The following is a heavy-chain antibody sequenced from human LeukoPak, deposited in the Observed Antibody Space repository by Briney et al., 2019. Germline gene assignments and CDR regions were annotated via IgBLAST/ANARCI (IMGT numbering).Heavy chain of an antibody. CDR1: GGTFSSYA. J-gene: IGHJ3*02. Sequence: SVKVSCKASGGTFSSYAISWVRQAPGQGLEWMGGIIPIFGTANYAQKFQGRVTITADESTSTAYMELSSLRSEDTAVYYCARVSPQWELPTSLFDIWGQGTMVTVSS. CDR2: IIPIFGTA. D-gene: IGHD1-26*01. CDR3: ARVSPQWELPTSLFDI. V-gene: IGHV1-69*13.